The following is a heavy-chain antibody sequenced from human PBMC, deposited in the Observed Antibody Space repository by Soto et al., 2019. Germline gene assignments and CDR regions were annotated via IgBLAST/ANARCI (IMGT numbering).Heavy chain of an antibody. CDR3: ARAPYYYDSGGYQGY. D-gene: IGHD3-22*01. Sequence: QVQLVESGGGLVKPGGSLRLSCAASGFTFSDYYMSWIRQAPGKGLEWVSYISSSGSTIYYADSVTGRVTISRQNAKNSLYLQMNSLRAEATAGYYCARAPYYYDSGGYQGYWGQGTLGTVPS. J-gene: IGHJ4*02. CDR2: ISSSGSTI. V-gene: IGHV3-11*01. CDR1: GFTFSDYY.